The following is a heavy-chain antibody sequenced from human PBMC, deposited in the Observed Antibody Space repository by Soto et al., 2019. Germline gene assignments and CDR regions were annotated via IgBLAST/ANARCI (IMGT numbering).Heavy chain of an antibody. Sequence: PSETLSLTCAVSGGSFTSNNWWTWVRQPPGQGLEWIGEIYRTGSTNYNPSLKSRVTISLDKSENQFSLKVTSLTAADTAVYYCASRDPGTSVDYWGQGTLVTISS. J-gene: IGHJ4*02. CDR2: IYRTGST. CDR1: GGSFTSNNW. CDR3: ASRDPGTSVDY. V-gene: IGHV4-4*02. D-gene: IGHD1-7*01.